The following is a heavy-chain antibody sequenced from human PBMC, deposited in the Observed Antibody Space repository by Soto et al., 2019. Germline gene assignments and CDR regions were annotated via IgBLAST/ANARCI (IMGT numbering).Heavy chain of an antibody. CDR2: LYRGGKT. CDR3: ERGDYFYWLDS. Sequence: VQLVESGGGLVQPGGSLRLSCTASAFTGTSNYISWVRQTPGQRLEWVSVLYRGGKTFYTDSVRGRFTVSRHNSDNTVFLQMDSLRIDDTAVYFCERGDYFYWLDSWGQGTLVTVSS. D-gene: IGHD3-3*01. CDR1: AFTGTSNY. V-gene: IGHV3-53*04. J-gene: IGHJ5*01.